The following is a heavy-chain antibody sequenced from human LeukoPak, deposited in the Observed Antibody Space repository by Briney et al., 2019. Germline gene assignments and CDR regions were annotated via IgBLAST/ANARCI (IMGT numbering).Heavy chain of an antibody. CDR2: ISGSGGST. V-gene: IGHV3-23*01. D-gene: IGHD3-22*01. J-gene: IGHJ4*02. CDR3: AKEYRITMIVTDY. Sequence: GGSLRLSCAASGFTFSSYGMHWVRQAPGKGLEWVSAISGSGGSTYYADSVKGRFTISRDNSKNTLYLQMNSLRAEDTAVYYCAKEYRITMIVTDYWGQGTLVTVSS. CDR1: GFTFSSYG.